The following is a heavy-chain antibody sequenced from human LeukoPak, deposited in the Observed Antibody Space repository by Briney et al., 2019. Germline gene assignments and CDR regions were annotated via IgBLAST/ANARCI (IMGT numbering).Heavy chain of an antibody. CDR3: ARGSTLDY. Sequence: PGGSLRLSCAPSAFTFSNYWMHWVRQAPGKGLVWVSRINSDGSSTIYADSVKGRFTISRDNTKNTRYLQMNSLRAEDTAVYYCARGSTLDYWGQGTLVTVSS. CDR1: AFTFSNYW. CDR2: INSDGSST. J-gene: IGHJ4*02. D-gene: IGHD1-26*01. V-gene: IGHV3-74*01.